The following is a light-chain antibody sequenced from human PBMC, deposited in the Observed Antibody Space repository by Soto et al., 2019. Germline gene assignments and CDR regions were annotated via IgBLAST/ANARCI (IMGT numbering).Light chain of an antibody. CDR1: QSISSY. CDR3: QQSYSTWR. V-gene: IGKV1-39*01. CDR2: AAS. Sequence: DIQMTQSPSSLSASVGDRVTITCRASQSISSYLNWYQQKPGKAPKLLIYAASSLQSGIPSRFSGSGSGTEFTITIIRHQPEDFATYDCQQSYSTWRFGQGNKEESK. J-gene: IGKJ1*01.